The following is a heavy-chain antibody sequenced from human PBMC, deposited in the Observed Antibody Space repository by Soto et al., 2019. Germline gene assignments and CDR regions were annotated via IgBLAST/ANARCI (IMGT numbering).Heavy chain of an antibody. J-gene: IGHJ4*02. CDR1: GGSVSSGTYY. Sequence: PSETLSLTCTVSGGSVSSGTYYWTWIRQPPGKGLEWIGYINHSGSTNYNPSLKSRVTISLDTSKNQFSLQLSSVTAADTAVYYCARHSVLSEAPDYWGQGTLVTVSS. V-gene: IGHV4-61*01. CDR2: INHSGST. CDR3: ARHSVLSEAPDY. D-gene: IGHD2-8*01.